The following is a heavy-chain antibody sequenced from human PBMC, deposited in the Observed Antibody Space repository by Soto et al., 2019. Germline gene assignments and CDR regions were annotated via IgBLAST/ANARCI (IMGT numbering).Heavy chain of an antibody. CDR1: GFTFSSYG. Sequence: GGSLRLSCAASGFTFSSYGMHWVRQAPGKGLEWVAVIWYDGSNKYYADSVKGRFTISRDNSKNTLYLQMNSLRAEDTAVYYCARHIYRLLRPTQYNYYYYFGMDVWGQGTTVTVSS. CDR2: IWYDGSNK. J-gene: IGHJ6*02. V-gene: IGHV3-33*01. D-gene: IGHD3-3*01. CDR3: ARHIYRLLRPTQYNYYYYFGMDV.